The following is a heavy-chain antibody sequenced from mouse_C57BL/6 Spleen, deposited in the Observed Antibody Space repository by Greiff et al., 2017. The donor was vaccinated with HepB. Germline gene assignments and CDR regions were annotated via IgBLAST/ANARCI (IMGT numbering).Heavy chain of an antibody. CDR3: ADGYWYFDY. J-gene: IGHJ2*01. CDR2: IYPGDGDT. CDR1: GYAFSSSW. V-gene: IGHV1-82*01. D-gene: IGHD2-3*01. Sequence: QVLLQQSGPELVKPGASVKISCKASGYAFSSSWMNWVKQRPGKGLEWIGRIYPGDGDTNYNGKFKGKATLTADKSSSTAYMQLSSLTSEDSAVYFCADGYWYFDYWGQGTTLTVSS.